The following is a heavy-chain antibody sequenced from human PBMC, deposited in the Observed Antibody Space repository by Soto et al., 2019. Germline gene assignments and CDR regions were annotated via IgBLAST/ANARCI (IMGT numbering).Heavy chain of an antibody. D-gene: IGHD2-15*01. CDR3: ARVGPWWDIVFPPGFY. V-gene: IGHV3-30-3*01. J-gene: IGHJ4*02. CDR1: GFTFSTYA. Sequence: GSLRLSCAASGFTFSTYAMHWVRQAPGKGLEWVAVISYDGSNKYYADSVKGRFTISRDNSKNTLYLQMNSLRAEDTALYYCARVGPWWDIVFPPGFYWGQGTLVTVSS. CDR2: ISYDGSNK.